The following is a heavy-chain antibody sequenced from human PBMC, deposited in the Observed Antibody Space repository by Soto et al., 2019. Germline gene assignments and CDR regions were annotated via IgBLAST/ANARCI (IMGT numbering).Heavy chain of an antibody. J-gene: IGHJ4*02. CDR2: ISAYNGNT. Sequence: QVQLVQSGAEVKKPGASVKVSCKASGYTFTSYGISWVRQAPGQGLERMGWISAYNGNTNYAQKLQGRVTMTTDTSTRTAYMELRSLRSDDTAVYYCASMVRGVPVTDYYFDSWGQGTLVTVSS. V-gene: IGHV1-18*01. D-gene: IGHD3-10*01. CDR3: ASMVRGVPVTDYYFDS. CDR1: GYTFTSYG.